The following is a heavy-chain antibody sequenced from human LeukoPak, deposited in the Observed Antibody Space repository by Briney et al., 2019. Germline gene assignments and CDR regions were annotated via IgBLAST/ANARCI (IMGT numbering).Heavy chain of an antibody. CDR3: AGDRGFSYGIDF. D-gene: IGHD5-18*01. J-gene: IGHJ4*02. CDR2: IQQDGSEK. CDR1: GFTFSDYW. V-gene: IGHV3-7*04. Sequence: AGGSLRLSCAASGFTFSDYWMSWVRQAPGKGLEWVANIQQDGSEKYYVDSVKGRFTISRDNAKKSLFLQVSSLRGEDTAVYYCAGDRGFSYGIDFWGQGTLVTVSS.